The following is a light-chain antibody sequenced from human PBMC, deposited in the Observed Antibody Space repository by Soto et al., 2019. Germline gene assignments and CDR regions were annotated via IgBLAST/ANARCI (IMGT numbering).Light chain of an antibody. CDR3: QQYYSYPPT. J-gene: IGKJ2*01. CDR2: AAS. CDR1: QGISSY. V-gene: IGKV1-8*01. Sequence: AIRMTQSPSSFSASTGDRVTITCRASQGISSYLAWYQQKPGKAPKLPIYAASTLQSGVPSRFSGSGSGTDFTLTISCLQPEDFATYYCQQYYSYPPTFGQGTKLEIK.